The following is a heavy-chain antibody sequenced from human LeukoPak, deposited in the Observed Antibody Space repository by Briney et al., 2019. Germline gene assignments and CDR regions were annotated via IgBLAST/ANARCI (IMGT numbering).Heavy chain of an antibody. D-gene: IGHD3-3*01. CDR2: IWYDGSNK. V-gene: IGHV3-33*01. CDR3: ARDRLPDYDFWSGHLGYAFDI. Sequence: GGSLRLSCAASGFTFSSYGMHWVRQAPGKGLEWVAGIWYDGSNKYYADSVKGRFTISRDNSKNTLYLQMNSLRAEDTAVYYCARDRLPDYDFWSGHLGYAFDIWGQGTMVTVSS. J-gene: IGHJ3*02. CDR1: GFTFSSYG.